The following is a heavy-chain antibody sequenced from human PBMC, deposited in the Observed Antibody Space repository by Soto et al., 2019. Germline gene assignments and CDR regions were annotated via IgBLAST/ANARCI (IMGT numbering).Heavy chain of an antibody. CDR1: GFPLSTSGVG. Sequence: SGPTLVNPTQTLTLTCTFSGFPLSTSGVGVGWIRQPPGKALEWLALIYWNDDKRYSPSLKSRLTITKDTSKNQVVLTMTNMDPVDTATYYCAHIEIPIAAAGAIDYWGQGTLVTVSS. V-gene: IGHV2-5*01. D-gene: IGHD6-13*01. CDR3: AHIEIPIAAAGAIDY. CDR2: IYWNDDK. J-gene: IGHJ4*02.